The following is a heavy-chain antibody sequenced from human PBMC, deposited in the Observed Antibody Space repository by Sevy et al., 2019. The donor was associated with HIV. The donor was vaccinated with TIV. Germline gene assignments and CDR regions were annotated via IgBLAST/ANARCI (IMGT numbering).Heavy chain of an antibody. V-gene: IGHV3-53*01. J-gene: IGHJ4*02. CDR1: GFSISSNY. D-gene: IGHD2-8*01. CDR3: ASHYCTSGSCYFDY. Sequence: GGSLRLSCAVSGFSISSNYMSWVRQAPGKGLEWVSVIYIAGSTSYTYSVKGRFIFSKDNSKNTLSLEMSNLRAEDTAVYYCASHYCTSGSCYFDYWGQGTLVTVSS. CDR2: IYIAGST.